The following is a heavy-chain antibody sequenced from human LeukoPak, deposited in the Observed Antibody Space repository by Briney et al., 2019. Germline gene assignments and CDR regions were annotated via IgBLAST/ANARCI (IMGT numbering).Heavy chain of an antibody. J-gene: IGHJ4*02. Sequence: GGSLRLSCAVSGFTSIRYGMHWVRQAPGKGLEWVAFIRYDGSTKNYADSVKGRFTISRDNSNSPLSLQMNSLRAEDTAVYYCANVMAAADNFDYWGQGTLVTVSS. V-gene: IGHV3-30*02. CDR3: ANVMAAADNFDY. CDR2: IRYDGSTK. D-gene: IGHD6-13*01. CDR1: GFTSIRYG.